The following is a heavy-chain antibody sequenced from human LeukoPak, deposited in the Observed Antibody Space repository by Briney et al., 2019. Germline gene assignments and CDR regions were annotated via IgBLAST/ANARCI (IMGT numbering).Heavy chain of an antibody. CDR1: GGSISSYY. Sequence: SETLSLTCTVSGGSISSYYWSWIRQPAGKGLEWIGRIYTSGSTNYNPPLKSRVTMSVDTSKNQFSLKLSSVTAADTAVYYCARDVRDGYNYDAFDIWGQGTMVTVSS. CDR3: ARDVRDGYNYDAFDI. D-gene: IGHD5-24*01. V-gene: IGHV4-4*07. CDR2: IYTSGST. J-gene: IGHJ3*02.